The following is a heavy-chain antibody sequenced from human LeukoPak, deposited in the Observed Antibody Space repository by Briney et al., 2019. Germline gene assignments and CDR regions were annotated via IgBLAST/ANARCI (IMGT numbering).Heavy chain of an antibody. J-gene: IGHJ4*02. CDR1: GGSISSSSYY. V-gene: IGHV4-39*07. Sequence: SETLSLTCTVSGGSISSSSYYWGWIRQPPGKGLEWIGSIYYSGSTYYNPSLKSRVTISVDTSKNQFSLKLSSVTAADTAVYYCARGVDGEQAIDYWGQGTLVTVSS. D-gene: IGHD4-17*01. CDR3: ARGVDGEQAIDY. CDR2: IYYSGST.